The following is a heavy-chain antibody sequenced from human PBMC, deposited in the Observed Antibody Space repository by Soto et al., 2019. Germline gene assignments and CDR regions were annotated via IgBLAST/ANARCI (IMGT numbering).Heavy chain of an antibody. CDR2: ISGSGGSI. CDR3: ATYCSSTSCYRVGVDV. D-gene: IGHD2-2*01. Sequence: GGSLRLSCAASGFTFSSYAMSWVRQAPGKGLEWVSAISGSGGSIYYADSVKGRFTISRDNAKNSLYLQMNSLRDEDTAVYYCATYCSSTSCYRVGVDVWGQGTTVTVSS. CDR1: GFTFSSYA. J-gene: IGHJ6*02. V-gene: IGHV3-23*01.